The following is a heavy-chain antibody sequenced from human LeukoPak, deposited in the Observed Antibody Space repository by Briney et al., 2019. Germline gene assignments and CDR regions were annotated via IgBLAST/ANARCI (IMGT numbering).Heavy chain of an antibody. D-gene: IGHD2-15*01. CDR1: GFTFSSYA. V-gene: IGHV3-23*01. CDR3: AKRTPSVGFDY. J-gene: IGHJ4*02. CDR2: IGGGGGST. Sequence: GGSLRLSCAASGFTFSSYAMTWVRQAPGKGLEWASDIGGGGGSTYYADSVKGRFTISRDNSKNTLYLQINSLRAEDTAVYYCAKRTPSVGFDYWGQGTLVIVSS.